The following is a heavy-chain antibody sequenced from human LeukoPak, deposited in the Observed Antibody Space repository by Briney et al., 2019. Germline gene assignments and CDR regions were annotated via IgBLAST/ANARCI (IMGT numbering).Heavy chain of an antibody. J-gene: IGHJ6*02. Sequence: PSETLSRTCTVSGGXISSRSYYWGWIRQPPGKGLEWIGSVYYSGYTYYNPSLKSRVTMSVDTSKNQFSLKLSSVTAADTALYYCARHRGALFGPKDVWGQGTTVTVSS. D-gene: IGHD3-3*01. V-gene: IGHV4-39*01. CDR2: VYYSGYT. CDR1: GGXISSRSYY. CDR3: ARHRGALFGPKDV.